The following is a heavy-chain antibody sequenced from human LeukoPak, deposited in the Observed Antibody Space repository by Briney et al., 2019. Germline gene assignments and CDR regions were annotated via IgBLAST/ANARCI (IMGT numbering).Heavy chain of an antibody. Sequence: VASVKVSCKASGYTFTSYGISWVRQAPGQGLEWMGWISAYNGNTNYAQKLQGRVTMTTDTSTSTAYMELRSLRSDDTAVYYCARVPRPLYCSSTSCYNWFDPWGQGTLVTVSS. CDR1: GYTFTSYG. V-gene: IGHV1-18*01. D-gene: IGHD2-2*01. J-gene: IGHJ5*02. CDR2: ISAYNGNT. CDR3: ARVPRPLYCSSTSCYNWFDP.